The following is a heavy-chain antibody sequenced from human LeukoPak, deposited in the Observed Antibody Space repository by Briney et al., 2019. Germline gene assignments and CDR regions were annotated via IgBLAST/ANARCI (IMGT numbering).Heavy chain of an antibody. CDR3: ATEVKAAAGIDTGSYYYNGMDV. J-gene: IGHJ6*02. CDR2: IWNDGSNK. Sequence: GGSLRLSCAVSGFSFYTYGIHWVRHAPGKGLEWVAVIWNDGSNKYYADSVKGRFTISRDNSKNTLYLQMNSLRAEDTAVYFCATEVKAAAGIDTGSYYYNGMDVWGQGTTVTVSS. V-gene: IGHV3-33*01. CDR1: GFSFYTYG. D-gene: IGHD6-13*01.